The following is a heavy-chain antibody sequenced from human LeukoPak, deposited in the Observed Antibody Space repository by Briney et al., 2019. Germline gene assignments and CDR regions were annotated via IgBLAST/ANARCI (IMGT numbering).Heavy chain of an antibody. D-gene: IGHD3-22*01. CDR1: GGSMSPYH. CDR3: ARDLILTTYYYDSSGSNWFDP. Sequence: SETLSLTCTVSGGSMSPYHWGWIRQPPGKGLEWTGYIYYSGSTNYNPSLKSRVTMSVDTSKNQFSLKLSSVTAADTAVYYCARDLILTTYYYDSSGSNWFDPWGQGTLVTVSS. CDR2: IYYSGST. V-gene: IGHV4-59*12. J-gene: IGHJ5*02.